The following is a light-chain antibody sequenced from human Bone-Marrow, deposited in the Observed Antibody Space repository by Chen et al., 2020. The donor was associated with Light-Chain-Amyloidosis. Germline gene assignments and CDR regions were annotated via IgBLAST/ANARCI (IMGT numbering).Light chain of an antibody. Sequence: SYELTQPPSVSVSPGQTARITCSGDDLPTKYAYGYQQKPGQAPALVVHRDTERPSGISERFSGSSSGTTDTLTISGVQAEDDAAYHCQSADSSGTYEVIFGGGTKLTVL. V-gene: IGLV3-25*03. CDR3: QSADSSGTYEVI. CDR2: RDT. J-gene: IGLJ2*01. CDR1: DLPTKY.